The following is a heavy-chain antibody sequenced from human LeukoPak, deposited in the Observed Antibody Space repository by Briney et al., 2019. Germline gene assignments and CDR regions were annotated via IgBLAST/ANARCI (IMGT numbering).Heavy chain of an antibody. V-gene: IGHV3-21*01. Sequence: GGSLRLSCVASGFTFSSYSMNWVRQAPGKGLEWVSSISSSNNTIYYTASMKGRFTISRDNAKNSLYLQMNSLRAEDTAVYYCARDYYGDYYFDYWGQGTLVTVSS. D-gene: IGHD4-17*01. J-gene: IGHJ4*02. CDR2: ISSSNNTI. CDR1: GFTFSSYS. CDR3: ARDYYGDYYFDY.